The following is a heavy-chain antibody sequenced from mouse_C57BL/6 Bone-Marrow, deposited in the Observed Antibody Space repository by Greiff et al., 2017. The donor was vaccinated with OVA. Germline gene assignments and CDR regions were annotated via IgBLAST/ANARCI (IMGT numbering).Heavy chain of an antibody. CDR1: GFTFNTYA. J-gene: IGHJ4*01. V-gene: IGHV10-3*01. CDR3: VRGPVRYYAMDY. CDR2: IRSKSSNYAT. Sequence: EVKVVESGGGLVQPKGSLKLSCAASGFTFNTYAMHWVRQAPGKGLECVARIRSKSSNYATYYADSVKYRFTISRDDSQSMLYLQMNNLKTEDTAMYYCVRGPVRYYAMDYWGQGTSVTVSS.